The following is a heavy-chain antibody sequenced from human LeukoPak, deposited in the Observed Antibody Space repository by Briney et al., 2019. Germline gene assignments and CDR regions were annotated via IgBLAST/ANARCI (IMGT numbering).Heavy chain of an antibody. CDR3: ARGACSSTSCLYYYYMDV. J-gene: IGHJ6*03. CDR1: GYTFTSYD. D-gene: IGHD2-2*01. V-gene: IGHV1-8*01. Sequence: ASVNVSCKASGYTFTSYDINWVRQATGQGLEWMGWMKPNSGNTGYAQKFQGRVTMTRNTSISTAYMELSSLRSEDTAVYYCARGACSSTSCLYYYYMDVWGKGTTVTVSS. CDR2: MKPNSGNT.